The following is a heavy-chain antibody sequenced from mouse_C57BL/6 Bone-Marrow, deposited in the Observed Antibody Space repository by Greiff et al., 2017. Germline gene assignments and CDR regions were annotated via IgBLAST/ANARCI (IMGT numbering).Heavy chain of an antibody. V-gene: IGHV14-4*01. CDR1: GFNIKDVF. D-gene: IGHD2-1*01. Sequence: VQLKQSGAELVRPGASVKLSCTASGFNIKDVFLHWVKQRPEQGLEWIGWIDPENGDTEYASKFQGKATITADPSSNTAYLQLSSLTSEDTAVYYCTIYRNYYFDYWGRGTTLTGSS. CDR3: TIYRNYYFDY. J-gene: IGHJ2*01. CDR2: IDPENGDT.